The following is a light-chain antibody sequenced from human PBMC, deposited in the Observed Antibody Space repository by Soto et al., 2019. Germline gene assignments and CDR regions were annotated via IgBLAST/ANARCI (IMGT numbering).Light chain of an antibody. CDR1: NSDVGSYNY. CDR2: EVS. CDR3: SSYAGTNTRYL. V-gene: IGLV2-8*01. Sequence: QSVLTQPPSASGSPGQSVTISCTGKNSDVGSYNYASWYQQHPGKAPKLMIFEVSKRPSGVPDRFSGSKSGNTASLTVSGLQAEDEADYYCSSYAGTNTRYLFGTGTKLTVL. J-gene: IGLJ1*01.